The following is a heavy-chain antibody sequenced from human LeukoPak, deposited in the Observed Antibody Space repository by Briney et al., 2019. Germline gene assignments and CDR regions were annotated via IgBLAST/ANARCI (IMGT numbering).Heavy chain of an antibody. CDR3: ARSYGGNFDY. CDR2: INHSGST. V-gene: IGHV4-34*01. J-gene: IGHJ4*02. Sequence: SETLSLTCAVYGGSFSGYYWSWIRQPPGKGLEWIGEINHSGSTNYNPSLKSRVTISVDTSKNQFSLKLSSVTAADTAVYYCARSYGGNFDYWGQGTLVTVSS. D-gene: IGHD4-23*01. CDR1: GGSFSGYY.